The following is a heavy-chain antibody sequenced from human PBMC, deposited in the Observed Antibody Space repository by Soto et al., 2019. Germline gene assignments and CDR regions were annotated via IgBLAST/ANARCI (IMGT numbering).Heavy chain of an antibody. J-gene: IGHJ4*02. CDR1: GGTYSSYS. V-gene: IGHV1-69*04. CDR3: VRDWESTTQTWGFGDS. Sequence: QVQVVQSGAEVKKPGSSVKVSCKASGGTYSSYSITWVRQAPGQGLEWLGRIIPIIGVTNYAQRFQDRVTITADRPTTTALMELRSLRSEDTAVYYCVRDWESTTQTWGFGDSWGQGTPVTVSS. CDR2: IIPIIGVT. D-gene: IGHD3-10*01.